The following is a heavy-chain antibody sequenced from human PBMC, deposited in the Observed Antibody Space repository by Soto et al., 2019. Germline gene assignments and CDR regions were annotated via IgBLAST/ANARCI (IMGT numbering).Heavy chain of an antibody. CDR1: GITFSTYA. CDR2: INAGNGNT. Sequence: QVQLVQSGAEVKKPGASVKVSCKASGITFSTYAIHWVRQAPGQRLEWMGWINAGNGNTRYSQKFQGRVTLNRDTPERTEYMDLRTLRSEDPAISSCARAVSGHVTRGQATLVTVSS. CDR3: ARAVSGHVT. D-gene: IGHD6-25*01. J-gene: IGHJ4*02. V-gene: IGHV1-3*01.